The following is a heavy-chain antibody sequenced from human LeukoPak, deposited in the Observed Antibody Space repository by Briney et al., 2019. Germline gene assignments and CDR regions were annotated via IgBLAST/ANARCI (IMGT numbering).Heavy chain of an antibody. CDR3: ARRRFYGTPHYWYFDL. CDR2: IDHTGST. Sequence: PSETLSLTCTVSDDSITIYYWTWIRQPPGKGLEWIEYIDHTGSTNYNPSLNSRVTISRDTSKNQFSLNLSSVTAADTAVYYCARRRFYGTPHYWYFDLWGRGTLVTVSS. J-gene: IGHJ2*01. CDR1: DDSITIYY. V-gene: IGHV4-59*12. D-gene: IGHD2/OR15-2a*01.